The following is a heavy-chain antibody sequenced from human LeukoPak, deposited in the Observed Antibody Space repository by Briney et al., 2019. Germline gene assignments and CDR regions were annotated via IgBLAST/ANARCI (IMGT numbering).Heavy chain of an antibody. CDR3: ARATKQWLVHYWFDP. CDR2: IIPIFGTA. CDR1: GGTFISYA. V-gene: IGHV1-69*13. Sequence: SVKVSCKASGGTFISYAISWVRQAPGQGLKWMGGIIPIFGTANYAQKFQGRVTITADESTSTAYMELSSLRSEDTAVYYCARATKQWLVHYWFDPWGQGTLVTVSS. J-gene: IGHJ5*02. D-gene: IGHD6-19*01.